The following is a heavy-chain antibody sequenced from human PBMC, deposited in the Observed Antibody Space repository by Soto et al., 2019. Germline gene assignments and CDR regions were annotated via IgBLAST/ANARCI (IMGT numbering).Heavy chain of an antibody. CDR2: INSDGSST. Sequence: EGSLRLPWAASAITFSSCWLHWVRHAPEKGLVWVSRINSDGSSTSYADSVKGRFTISRDNAKNTLNLQMNSLRAEDTAVYYCARDTPTYSNYIHYRRDGTPVSV. J-gene: IGHJ4*01. CDR3: ARDTPTYSNYIHY. V-gene: IGHV3-74*01. CDR1: AITFSSCW. D-gene: IGHD4-4*01.